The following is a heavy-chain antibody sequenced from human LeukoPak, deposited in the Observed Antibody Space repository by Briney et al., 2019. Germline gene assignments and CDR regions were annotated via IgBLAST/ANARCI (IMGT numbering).Heavy chain of an antibody. D-gene: IGHD1-26*01. Sequence: GGSLRLSCAASGFTVSSNYMSWVRQAPGKGLEWVSVIYSGGSTYYADSVKGRFTISRDNSKNTLYLQMNSLRAEDTAVYYCAREVAIVGATTTHYGMDVWGQGTTVTVSS. V-gene: IGHV3-66*01. CDR2: IYSGGST. J-gene: IGHJ6*02. CDR3: AREVAIVGATTTHYGMDV. CDR1: GFTVSSNY.